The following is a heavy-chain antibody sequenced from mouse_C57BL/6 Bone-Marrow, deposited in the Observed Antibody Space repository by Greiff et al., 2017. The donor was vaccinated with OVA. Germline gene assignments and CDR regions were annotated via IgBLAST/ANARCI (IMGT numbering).Heavy chain of an antibody. V-gene: IGHV5-4*01. Sequence: EVQVEESGGGLVKPGGSLKLSCAASGFTFSSYAMSWVRQTPEQRLEWVATISDGGSYTYYPDNVKGRFTISRDNATNNLYLQMSHLESEAADMYDSARGGDAMDYWGQGTSVTVSS. J-gene: IGHJ4*01. CDR1: GFTFSSYA. CDR3: ARGGDAMDY. CDR2: ISDGGSYT.